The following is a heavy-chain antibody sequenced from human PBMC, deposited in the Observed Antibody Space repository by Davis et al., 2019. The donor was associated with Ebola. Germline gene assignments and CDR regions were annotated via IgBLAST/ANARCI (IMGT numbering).Heavy chain of an antibody. Sequence: SDTLSLTCTLPGGSISSSSYYWGWSRQRPGKGREWIGYIYYSGTTYYNPSLKSRVTISVDTSKNQFSLKLSSVTAANTAMYYCARAVLRLGELSFPNWGQGTLLTVSS. CDR1: GGSISSSSYY. V-gene: IGHV4-31*03. CDR3: ARAVLRLGELSFPN. CDR2: IYYSGTT. D-gene: IGHD3-16*02. J-gene: IGHJ4*02.